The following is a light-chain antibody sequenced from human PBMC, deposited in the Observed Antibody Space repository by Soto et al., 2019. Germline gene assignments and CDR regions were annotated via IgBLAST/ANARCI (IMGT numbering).Light chain of an antibody. CDR2: SAT. CDR3: QQYNNPPS. CDR1: QSVSSN. Sequence: EIVMTQSPATLSVSPGERATLSCRASQSVSSNLAWYHQKPVQPTRLLIYSATTRATGPPAWFSSSGCRNEFPPTIRRVPADYLVVYFHQQYNNPPSFGQGTRLEIK. V-gene: IGKV3-15*01. J-gene: IGKJ5*01.